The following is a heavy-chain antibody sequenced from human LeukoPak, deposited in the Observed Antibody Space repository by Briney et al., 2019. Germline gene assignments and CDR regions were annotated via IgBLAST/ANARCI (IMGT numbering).Heavy chain of an antibody. CDR1: GGTFSSYG. V-gene: IGHV1-69*13. Sequence: RASVTVSCKASGGTFSSYGISWVRQAPGQGLEWMGGIIPIFGTANYAQKFQGRVTITADESTSTAYMELSSLRSEDTAVYYCARLDEYSSSSRYYGMDVWGQGTTVTVSS. CDR2: IIPIFGTA. J-gene: IGHJ6*02. D-gene: IGHD6-6*01. CDR3: ARLDEYSSSSRYYGMDV.